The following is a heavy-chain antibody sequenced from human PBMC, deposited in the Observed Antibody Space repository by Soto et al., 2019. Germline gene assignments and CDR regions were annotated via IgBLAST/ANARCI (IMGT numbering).Heavy chain of an antibody. CDR2: IIPILGIA. J-gene: IGHJ4*02. CDR3: ASTADYGDYGPRALDY. CDR1: GGTFSSYA. V-gene: IGHV1-69*10. D-gene: IGHD4-17*01. Sequence: ASVKVSCKASGGTFSSYAISWVRQAPGQGLEWMGGIIPILGIANYAQKFQGRVTITADKSTSTAYMELSSLRSEDTAVYYCASTADYGDYGPRALDYWGQGTLVTVSS.